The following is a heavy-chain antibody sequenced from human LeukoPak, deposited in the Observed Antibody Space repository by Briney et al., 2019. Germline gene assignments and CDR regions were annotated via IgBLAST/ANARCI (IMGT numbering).Heavy chain of an antibody. CDR3: ATESHYYDSSGPTPSWFDP. CDR2: FDPEDGET. CDR1: GYTLTELS. V-gene: IGHV1-24*01. D-gene: IGHD3-22*01. J-gene: IGHJ5*02. Sequence: ASVKVSCKVSGYTLTELSIHWVRQAPGKGLEWMGGFDPEDGETIYAQKFQGRVTMTEDTSTDTAYMELSSLRSEDTAVYYCATESHYYDSSGPTPSWFDPWGQGTLVTVSS.